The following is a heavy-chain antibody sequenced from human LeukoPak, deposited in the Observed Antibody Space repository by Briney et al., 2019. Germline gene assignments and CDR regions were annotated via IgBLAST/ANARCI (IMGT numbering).Heavy chain of an antibody. CDR2: ISYDGSNK. CDR3: ARDPYSGRYGDYYYYYMDV. V-gene: IGHV3-30*04. Sequence: GRSLRLSCAASGFTFSSYAMHWVRQAPGKGLEWVAVISYDGSNKYYADSVKGRFTISRDNAQNSLYLQINSLRAEDTAVYYCARDPYSGRYGDYYYYYMDVWGKGTTVTISS. J-gene: IGHJ6*03. CDR1: GFTFSSYA. D-gene: IGHD1-26*01.